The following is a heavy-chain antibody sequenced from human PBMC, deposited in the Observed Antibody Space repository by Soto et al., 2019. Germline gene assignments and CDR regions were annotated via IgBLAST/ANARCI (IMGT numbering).Heavy chain of an antibody. J-gene: IGHJ5*02. CDR2: INPNGGAT. V-gene: IGHV1-2*02. D-gene: IGHD3-3*01. CDR3: ARGAGTILAPLP. Sequence: ASVKVSCKASGYTFTGYFIHWVRQAPGQGLEWMGYINPNGGATKYAPRFQGRVTMTSDTSIRTAYMDLSNLTSDDTAVYYCARGAGTILAPLPWGPGTLVTVYS. CDR1: GYTFTGYF.